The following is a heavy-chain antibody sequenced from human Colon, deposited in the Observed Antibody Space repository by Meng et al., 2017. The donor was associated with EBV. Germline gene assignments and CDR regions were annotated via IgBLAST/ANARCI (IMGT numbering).Heavy chain of an antibody. Sequence: QVQLQESGPGLVKPSQTLSLTCTVSGGSISSGGYYWSWIRQHPGKGLEWIGYIYYSGSTYYNPSLKSRVTISIDTSKNQFPLKLSSVTAADTAVYYCARGPSRWLQFSFDYWGQGTLVTVSS. CDR2: IYYSGST. CDR3: ARGPSRWLQFSFDY. CDR1: GGSISSGGYY. V-gene: IGHV4-31*03. D-gene: IGHD5-24*01. J-gene: IGHJ4*02.